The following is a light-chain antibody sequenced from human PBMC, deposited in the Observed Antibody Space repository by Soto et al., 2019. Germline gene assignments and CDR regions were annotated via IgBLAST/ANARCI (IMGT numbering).Light chain of an antibody. CDR2: GAS. CDR3: QQNNKWPPVT. CDR1: QTISND. J-gene: IGKJ4*01. V-gene: IGKV3-15*01. Sequence: EVVMTQSPATVSVSPGEGVTLSCRASQTISNDLAWYQQKPGQAPRLLIYGASTRATGVPARFSGGGSGTEFTLTIISLQSEDFAVYYCQQNNKWPPVTFGGGTQVEIK.